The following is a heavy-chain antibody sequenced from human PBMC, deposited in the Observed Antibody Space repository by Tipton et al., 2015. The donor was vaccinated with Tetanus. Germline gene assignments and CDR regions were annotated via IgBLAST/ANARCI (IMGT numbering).Heavy chain of an antibody. J-gene: IGHJ3*02. D-gene: IGHD1-1*01. CDR2: IYYSGST. Sequence: TLSLTCTVSGGSISSYNWSWIRQPPGKGLEWIGYIYYSGSTNYNPSLKSRVTISVDTSKNQFSLKLSSVTAADTAAYYCARESWNRDAFDIWGQGTMVTVSS. CDR1: GGSISSYN. CDR3: ARESWNRDAFDI. V-gene: IGHV4-59*01.